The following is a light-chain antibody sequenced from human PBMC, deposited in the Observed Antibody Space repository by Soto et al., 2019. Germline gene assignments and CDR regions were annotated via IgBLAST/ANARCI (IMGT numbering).Light chain of an antibody. CDR1: QSVRSK. J-gene: IGKJ5*01. CDR3: QQYNKWPPIT. Sequence: EIVMTQSPGTLSVSPGERATRSCMASQSVRSKLAWYQQKPGQAPRLLIYDAATRATGIPARSSASGSGTEFTLTISSRQSEDFAVYDCQQYNKWPPITFGQGTRLEIK. CDR2: DAA. V-gene: IGKV3-15*01.